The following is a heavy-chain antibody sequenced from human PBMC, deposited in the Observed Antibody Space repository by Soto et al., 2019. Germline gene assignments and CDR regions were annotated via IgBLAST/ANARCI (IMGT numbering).Heavy chain of an antibody. V-gene: IGHV4-61*01. D-gene: IGHD5-18*01. Sequence: SETLSLTCTVTGDSVSSGSRYWSWIRQPPGKELEWIGYIYNSGSTNYNPSLKSRVTLSVDTSKNQFSLKLSSVTAADTAVYYCARGRGYGYGIDYWGQGTLVTVSS. CDR3: ARGRGYGYGIDY. CDR2: IYNSGST. J-gene: IGHJ4*02. CDR1: GDSVSSGSRY.